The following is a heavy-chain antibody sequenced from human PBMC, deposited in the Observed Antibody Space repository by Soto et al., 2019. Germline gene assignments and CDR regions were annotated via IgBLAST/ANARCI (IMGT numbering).Heavy chain of an antibody. CDR3: ARDPIWTYTWNYARLNYLDP. V-gene: IGHV1-3*04. D-gene: IGHD1-7*01. J-gene: IGHJ5*02. CDR1: GYTFTNNV. CDR2: IHTAKGNT. Sequence: QVQLVQSATEVKKPGASVKISCKASGYTFTNNVIHWLRQAPGQTLEWMGWIHTAKGNTKYSQKFEARVTLTRDTAASTAYMELNSLRSDDTAVDYCARDPIWTYTWNYARLNYLDPWGQGTLVTVSS.